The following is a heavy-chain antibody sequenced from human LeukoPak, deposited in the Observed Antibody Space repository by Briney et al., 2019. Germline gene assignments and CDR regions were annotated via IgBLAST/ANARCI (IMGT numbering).Heavy chain of an antibody. Sequence: GGSLRLSCAASGFTVSSNYMSWVRQAPGKGLEWVSVIYSGGSTYYADSVKGRFTISRDNSKNTLYLQMNSLRAEDTAVYYCARCLNSGYVIAAAPHYYFYYGMDVWGQGTTVTVSS. CDR2: IYSGGST. CDR1: GFTVSSNY. D-gene: IGHD6-13*01. V-gene: IGHV3-53*01. CDR3: ARCLNSGYVIAAAPHYYFYYGMDV. J-gene: IGHJ6*02.